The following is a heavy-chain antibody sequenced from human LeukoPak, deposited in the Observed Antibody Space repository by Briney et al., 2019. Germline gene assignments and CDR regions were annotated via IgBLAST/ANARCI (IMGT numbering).Heavy chain of an antibody. J-gene: IGHJ6*02. CDR2: IYTSGST. D-gene: IGHD5-12*01. CDR1: GGSISSYY. V-gene: IGHV4-4*07. Sequence: SETLSLTCTVSGGSISSYYWSWIRQPAGKGLEWIGRIYTSGSTNYNPSLKSRVTMSVDTSKNQFSLKLSSVTAADTAVYYCARGLKRLVATIAVYYYGMDVWGQGTTVTVSS. CDR3: ARGLKRLVATIAVYYYGMDV.